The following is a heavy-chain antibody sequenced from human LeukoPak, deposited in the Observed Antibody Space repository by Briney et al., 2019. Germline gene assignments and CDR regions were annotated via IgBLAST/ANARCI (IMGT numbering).Heavy chain of an antibody. CDR1: GGSIRDYW. CDR3: ASLGGTYDY. J-gene: IGHJ4*02. D-gene: IGHD1-26*01. V-gene: IGHV4-59*08. CDR2: VYNSGST. Sequence: SETLSLTCSVSGGSIRDYWWSWIRQTPGKGLEWIGYVYNSGSTKFNPSLKSRVTMSMDTFNNQVSLKLHSVTAADTAVYYCASLGGTYDYWGQGILVTLSS.